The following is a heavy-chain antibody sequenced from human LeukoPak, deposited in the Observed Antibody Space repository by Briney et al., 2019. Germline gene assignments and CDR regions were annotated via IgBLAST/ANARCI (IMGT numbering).Heavy chain of an antibody. Sequence: GGSLRLSCAASGFTFSSYAMSWVRQAPGKGLEWVSAISSSGNYIYYADSVKGRFTISRDNSKNTLYPQMNSLRAEDTAVYYCAKDLSVAVAGYFDYWGQGTLVTVSS. V-gene: IGHV3-23*01. CDR3: AKDLSVAVAGYFDY. CDR1: GFTFSSYA. CDR2: ISSSGNYI. D-gene: IGHD6-19*01. J-gene: IGHJ4*02.